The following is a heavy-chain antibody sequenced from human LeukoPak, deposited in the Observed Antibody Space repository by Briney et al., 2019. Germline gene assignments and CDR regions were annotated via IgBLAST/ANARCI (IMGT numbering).Heavy chain of an antibody. CDR2: IHGDGDNI. V-gene: IGHV3-74*01. CDR1: GFPFSSYA. J-gene: IGHJ5*02. Sequence: GGSLRLSCAASGFPFSSYAMYWVRQAPGRGLVWVARIHGDGDNISYADSVRGRFTISRDNAKDTLYLHMNSLRPEDTAVYYCARAQVGAPTDLWGQGTLVTVSS. D-gene: IGHD1-26*01. CDR3: ARAQVGAPTDL.